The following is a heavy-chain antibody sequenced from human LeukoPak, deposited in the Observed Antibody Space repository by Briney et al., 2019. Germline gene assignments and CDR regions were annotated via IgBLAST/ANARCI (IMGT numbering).Heavy chain of an antibody. J-gene: IGHJ4*02. CDR2: IYYSGST. Sequence: SETLSLTCTVSGGSISNKYWSWIRQPPGKGLEWIGYIYYSGSTNYNPSLKSRVTISVDTSKNQFSLKLSSVTAADTAVYYCARTSSQRFGESPFDYWGQGTLVTVSS. D-gene: IGHD3-10*01. CDR3: ARTSSQRFGESPFDY. V-gene: IGHV4-59*01. CDR1: GGSISNKY.